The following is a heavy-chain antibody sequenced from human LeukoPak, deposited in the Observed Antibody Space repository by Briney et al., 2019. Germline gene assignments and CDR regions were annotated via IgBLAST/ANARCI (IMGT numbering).Heavy chain of an antibody. J-gene: IGHJ3*02. CDR3: ARHRGQHIVVVPALRKDAFDI. CDR2: IYYSGST. V-gene: IGHV4-59*08. CDR1: GGSISSYY. Sequence: SETLSLTCTVSGGSISSYYWSWIRQPPGKGLEWIGYIYYSGSTNYNPSLKSRVTISVDTSKNQFSLKLSSVTAADTAVYYCARHRGQHIVVVPALRKDAFDIWGQGTMVTVSS. D-gene: IGHD2-2*01.